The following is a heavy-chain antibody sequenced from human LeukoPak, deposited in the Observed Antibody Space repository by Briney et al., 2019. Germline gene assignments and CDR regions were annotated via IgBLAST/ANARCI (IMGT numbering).Heavy chain of an antibody. Sequence: GGSLRLSCAASGFTFSSYAMHWVRQAPGKGLEWVAVISYDGSNKYYADSVKGRFTISRDNSKNTLYLQMNSLGAEDTAVYYCARDEGAVAGIPTDFDYWGQGTLVTVSS. D-gene: IGHD6-19*01. CDR2: ISYDGSNK. CDR3: ARDEGAVAGIPTDFDY. J-gene: IGHJ4*02. V-gene: IGHV3-30*04. CDR1: GFTFSSYA.